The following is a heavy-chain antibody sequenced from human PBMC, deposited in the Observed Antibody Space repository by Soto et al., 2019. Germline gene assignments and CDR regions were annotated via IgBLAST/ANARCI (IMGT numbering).Heavy chain of an antibody. CDR2: IYYSGST. Sequence: QLQLQESGPGLVKPSETLSLTCTVSGGSISSSSYYWGWIRQPPGKGLEWIGSIYYSGSTYYNPSLKSRVTISVDTSKNQFSLKLSSVTAADTAVYYCARRSSNCAPNDYWGQGTLVTVSS. D-gene: IGHD4-4*01. V-gene: IGHV4-39*01. CDR3: ARRSSNCAPNDY. CDR1: GGSISSSSYY. J-gene: IGHJ4*02.